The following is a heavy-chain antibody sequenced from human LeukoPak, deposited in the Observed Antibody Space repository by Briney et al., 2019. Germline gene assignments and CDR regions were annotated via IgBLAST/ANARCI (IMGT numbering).Heavy chain of an antibody. Sequence: ASVKVSCKASGDTFSSYAISWVRQAPGQGLEWMGGIIPIFGTANYAQKFQGRVTITADKSTSTAYMELSSLRSEDTAVYYCAREDYGEGPFDYWGQGTLVTVSS. D-gene: IGHD4-17*01. V-gene: IGHV1-69*06. CDR1: GDTFSSYA. J-gene: IGHJ4*02. CDR3: AREDYGEGPFDY. CDR2: IIPIFGTA.